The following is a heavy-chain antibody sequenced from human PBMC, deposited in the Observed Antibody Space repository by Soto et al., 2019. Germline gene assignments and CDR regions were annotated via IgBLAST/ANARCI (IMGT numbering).Heavy chain of an antibody. Sequence: SETLSLTCAVSGYSISSGYYWGWIRQPPGKGLEWIGSIYHSGSTFYNPSLKSRVTISVDTSKNQFSLKLSSVTAADTAVYYCARRGYYDFWSGYYTLSYFDYWGQGTLVTVSS. CDR3: ARRGYYDFWSGYYTLSYFDY. J-gene: IGHJ4*02. CDR1: GYSISSGYY. CDR2: IYHSGST. D-gene: IGHD3-3*01. V-gene: IGHV4-38-2*01.